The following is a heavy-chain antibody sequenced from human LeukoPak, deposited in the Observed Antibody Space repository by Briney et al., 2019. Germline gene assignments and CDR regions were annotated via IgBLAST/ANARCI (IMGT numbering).Heavy chain of an antibody. CDR3: ARDPGELLFAFDY. CDR2: IYYSGST. Sequence: PSETLSLTCTVSGGSISSYYWSWIRQPPGKGLEWIGYIYYSGSTNYNPSLKSRVTISVDTSKNQFSLKLSSVTAADTAVYYCARDPGELLFAFDYWGQGTLVTVSS. D-gene: IGHD1-26*01. CDR1: GGSISSYY. J-gene: IGHJ4*02. V-gene: IGHV4-59*01.